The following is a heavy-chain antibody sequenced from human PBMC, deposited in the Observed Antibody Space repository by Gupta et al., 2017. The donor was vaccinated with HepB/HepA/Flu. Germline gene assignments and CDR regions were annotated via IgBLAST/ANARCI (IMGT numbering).Heavy chain of an antibody. CDR3: AKSSSVRGAPDL. D-gene: IGHD3-10*01. CDR1: EFIFDNFA. CDR2: ISWDSNTI. V-gene: IGHV3-9*01. Sequence: QLVESGGELVQPGWSLRLSLAASEFIFDNFAIHWVRQPPGKGLEWVSAISWDSNTIIYADSVKGRFTLSRDNGKKSLYLQMNSLRHEDTAFYYCAKSSSVRGAPDLWGQGTLVTASS. J-gene: IGHJ5*02.